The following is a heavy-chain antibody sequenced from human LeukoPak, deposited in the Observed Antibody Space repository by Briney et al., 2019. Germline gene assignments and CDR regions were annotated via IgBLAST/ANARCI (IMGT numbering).Heavy chain of an antibody. CDR1: GYTFTGYY. CDR3: ARDSPMIVTRSAFDI. Sequence: VSVTVSCKASGYTFTGYYMHWGRQAPGQGGEWVGWISAYNGTTNYAQKLQGTVTMTTDTSTSTAYMELSSLRSDDTAVYHCARDSPMIVTRSAFDIWGQGTMVTVSS. V-gene: IGHV1-18*04. D-gene: IGHD3-22*01. CDR2: ISAYNGTT. J-gene: IGHJ3*02.